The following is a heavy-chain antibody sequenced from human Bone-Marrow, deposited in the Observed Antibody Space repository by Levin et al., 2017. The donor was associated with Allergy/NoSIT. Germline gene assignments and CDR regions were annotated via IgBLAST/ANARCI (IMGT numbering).Heavy chain of an antibody. D-gene: IGHD6-13*01. Sequence: PSETLSLTCTVSGGSISSGDYYWSWIRQHPEKGLEWIGYIYYNGYTFYNPSLRSRLTMSVDTSKNQLSLKLTSVTAADTAVYYCARDRPYRSSWYAFDVWGLGTMVTVSS. J-gene: IGHJ3*01. CDR2: IYYNGYT. CDR3: ARDRPYRSSWYAFDV. CDR1: GGSISSGDYY. V-gene: IGHV4-31*03.